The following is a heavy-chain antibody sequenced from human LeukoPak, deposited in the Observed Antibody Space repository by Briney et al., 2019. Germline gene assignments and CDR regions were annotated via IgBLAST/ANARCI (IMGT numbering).Heavy chain of an antibody. J-gene: IGHJ6*02. CDR1: GGSISPYY. Sequence: SETLSLTCTVSGGSISPYYWSWIRQSPGKGLEWIGYIFYSGSTNYNPSLKSRVTISVDTSKNQFSLKMSSVIAADTAVYFCARGPGGYSGYETNGALDVWGQGTTVTVSS. CDR3: ARGPGGYSGYETNGALDV. CDR2: IFYSGST. V-gene: IGHV4-59*01. D-gene: IGHD5-12*01.